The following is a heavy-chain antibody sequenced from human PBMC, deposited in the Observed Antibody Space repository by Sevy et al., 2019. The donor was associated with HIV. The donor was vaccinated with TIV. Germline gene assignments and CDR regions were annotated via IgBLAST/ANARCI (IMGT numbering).Heavy chain of an antibody. Sequence: GGSLRLSCAASGFTFDTYTMNWVRQAPGKGLEWVSSISFSSSYIYYADSVKGRFTISRDNAKSSLYLQMNSLRADDTAVNYCAKEVSSPGYYDIAGYGDEAFDIWGQGTMVTVSS. D-gene: IGHD3-22*01. V-gene: IGHV3-21*01. J-gene: IGHJ3*02. CDR3: AKEVSSPGYYDIAGYGDEAFDI. CDR2: ISFSSSYI. CDR1: GFTFDTYT.